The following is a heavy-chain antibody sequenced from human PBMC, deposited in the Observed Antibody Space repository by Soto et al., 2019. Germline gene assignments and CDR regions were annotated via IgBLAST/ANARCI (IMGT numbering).Heavy chain of an antibody. CDR1: GGSISSGGYY. D-gene: IGHD3-3*01. CDR3: ARDRDGVAYGMDV. J-gene: IGHJ6*02. V-gene: IGHV4-31*02. CDR2: IYYSGST. Sequence: PSETLSLTCTVSGGSISSGGYYWSWIRQHPGKGLEWIGYIYYSGSTYYNQSLKSRVTISVDKSKNKFSLKLSSVTAADTAVYYCARDRDGVAYGMDVWGQGTTVTVS.